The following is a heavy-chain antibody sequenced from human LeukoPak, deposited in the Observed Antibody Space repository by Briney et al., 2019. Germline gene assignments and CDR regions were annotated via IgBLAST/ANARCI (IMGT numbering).Heavy chain of an antibody. V-gene: IGHV3-23*01. D-gene: IGHD4-17*01. CDR1: GFTFSDYA. CDR3: ARDYADYVGYFFFDY. J-gene: IGHJ4*02. CDR2: IHRSGATT. Sequence: GGSLRLSCAASGFTFSDYAMTWVRQAPGKGLEWVSFIHRSGATTYYADSAKGRFTISRDNSQNTLYLQMNSLRAEDTAVYYCARDYADYVGYFFFDYWGQGTLVTVSS.